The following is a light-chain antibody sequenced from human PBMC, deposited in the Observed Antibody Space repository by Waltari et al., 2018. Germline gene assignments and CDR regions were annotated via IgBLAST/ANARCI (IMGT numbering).Light chain of an antibody. V-gene: IGLV1-40*01. Sequence: QSVLTQPPSVSGAPGQRVTISCTGRSSNIGAGYDVHWCQQVPGTAPKLLIHGNTNRPSGVPDRFSGSKSGPSVSLASTGLQAEDEADYYCQSYDSRLSGWVFGGGTRLTVL. J-gene: IGLJ3*02. CDR1: SSNIGAGYD. CDR3: QSYDSRLSGWV. CDR2: GNT.